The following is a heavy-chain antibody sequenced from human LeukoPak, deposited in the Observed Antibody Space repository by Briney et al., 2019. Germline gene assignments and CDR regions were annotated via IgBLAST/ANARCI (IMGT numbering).Heavy chain of an antibody. D-gene: IGHD6-25*01. CDR2: ISYDGSNK. Sequence: PRGSLRLSCAASGFTFSSYGIHWVRQAPGKGLEWVAVISYDGSNKDYADSVKGRFTISKDNSKNTLYLQMNSLRAEDTAVYYCARDRSGIYDAFDLWGQGTVVAVST. V-gene: IGHV3-30*03. J-gene: IGHJ3*01. CDR3: ARDRSGIYDAFDL. CDR1: GFTFSSYG.